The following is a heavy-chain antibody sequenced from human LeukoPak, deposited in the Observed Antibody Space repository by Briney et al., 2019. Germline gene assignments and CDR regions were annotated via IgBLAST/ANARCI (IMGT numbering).Heavy chain of an antibody. V-gene: IGHV3-48*03. Sequence: GGSLRLSCAASGFTFSSYEMNWVRQAPGKGLEWVSYISSSGSNMYYADSVKGGFTISRDNAKNSLYLQMNSLRVEDTAVYYCARDGRWLRRDAFDFWGQGTMVTVSS. CDR2: ISSSGSNM. D-gene: IGHD5-24*01. J-gene: IGHJ3*01. CDR3: ARDGRWLRRDAFDF. CDR1: GFTFSSYE.